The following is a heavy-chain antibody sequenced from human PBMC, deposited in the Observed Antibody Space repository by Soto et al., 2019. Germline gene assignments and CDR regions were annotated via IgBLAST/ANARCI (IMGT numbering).Heavy chain of an antibody. Sequence: QIHLQQSGPGLVKPSQTLSLTCAISGDSVSTNSATWDWIRQSPSRGLEWLGRTYYRSNWYTDYAGSGKGRXTXSXXTSNNQLSLQLNSVTPDDTAVYYCARLIGNSWLDSWGQGTLVTVSS. CDR3: ARLIGNSWLDS. J-gene: IGHJ5*01. CDR2: TYYRSNWYT. D-gene: IGHD2-8*01. CDR1: GDSVSTNSAT. V-gene: IGHV6-1*01.